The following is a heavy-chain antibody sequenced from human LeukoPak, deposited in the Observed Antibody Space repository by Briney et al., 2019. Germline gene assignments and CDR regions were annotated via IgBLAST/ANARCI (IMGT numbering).Heavy chain of an antibody. V-gene: IGHV1-8*01. D-gene: IGHD6-13*01. CDR1: GYTFTSYD. CDR3: ARVLSEQLAHDAFDI. Sequence: ASVKVSCKASGYTFTSYDINWVRQATGQGLEWMGWMNPNSGNTGYAQKFQGRVTMTRNTSISTAYMELSSLRSEDTAVYYRARVLSEQLAHDAFDIWGQGTMVTVSS. J-gene: IGHJ3*02. CDR2: MNPNSGNT.